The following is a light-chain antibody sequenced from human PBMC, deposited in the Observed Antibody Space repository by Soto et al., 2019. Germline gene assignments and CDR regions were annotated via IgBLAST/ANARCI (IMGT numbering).Light chain of an antibody. V-gene: IGLV2-14*01. J-gene: IGLJ1*01. CDR2: EVS. CDR3: SSYSISTAYL. Sequence: QSVLTQPASVSGSPGQSITISCTGTSSDVGGYDYVSWYQLHPGKAPKLMVFEVSNRPSGVSYRFSGSKSGNTVSLTISGLQAEDEADYFCSSYSISTAYLFGTGTKV. CDR1: SSDVGGYDY.